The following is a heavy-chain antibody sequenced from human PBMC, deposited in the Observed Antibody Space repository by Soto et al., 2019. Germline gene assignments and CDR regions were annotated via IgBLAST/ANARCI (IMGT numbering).Heavy chain of an antibody. Sequence: PSETLSLTCTVSGGSISSYYWSWIRQPPGKGLEWIGYIYYSGSTNYNPSLKSRVTISVDTSKNQFSLKLSSVTAADTAVYYCARDRASWHKYFQHWGQGTLVTVSS. J-gene: IGHJ1*01. V-gene: IGHV4-59*12. CDR2: IYYSGST. D-gene: IGHD6-13*01. CDR3: ARDRASWHKYFQH. CDR1: GGSISSYY.